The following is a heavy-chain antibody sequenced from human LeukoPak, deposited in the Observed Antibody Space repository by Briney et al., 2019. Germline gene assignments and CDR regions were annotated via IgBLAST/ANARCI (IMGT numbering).Heavy chain of an antibody. CDR3: ARDSITIFETTYGHFDY. D-gene: IGHD3-3*01. CDR1: GFTFSSYA. J-gene: IGHJ4*02. V-gene: IGHV3-30*04. CDR2: ISYDGSNK. Sequence: GGSLRLSCAASGFTFSSYAMHWVRQAPGKGLEWVAVISYDGSNKYYADSVKGRFTISRDNSKNTLYLQMNSLRAEDTAVYYCARDSITIFETTYGHFDYWGQGTLVTVSS.